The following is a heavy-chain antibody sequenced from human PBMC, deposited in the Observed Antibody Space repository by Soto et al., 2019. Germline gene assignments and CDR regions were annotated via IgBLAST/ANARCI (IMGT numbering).Heavy chain of an antibody. D-gene: IGHD6-6*01. J-gene: IGHJ4*02. CDR3: ARRIAALPRGFDY. CDR2: INHSGST. Sequence: SETLSLTCAVYGGSFSGYYWSWIRQPPGKGLEWIGEINHSGSTNYNPSLKSRVTISVDTSKNQFSLKLSSVTAADTAVYYCARRIAALPRGFDYWGQGTLVTVSS. V-gene: IGHV4-34*01. CDR1: GGSFSGYY.